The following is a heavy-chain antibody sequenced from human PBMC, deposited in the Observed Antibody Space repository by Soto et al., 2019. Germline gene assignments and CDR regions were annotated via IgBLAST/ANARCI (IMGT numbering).Heavy chain of an antibody. D-gene: IGHD3-3*02. CDR3: ARGHPRTSTLAVFDY. J-gene: IGHJ4*02. CDR2: ISAYNGNT. Sequence: ASVKVSCKASGYTFTSYGISWVRQAPGQGLEWMGWISAYNGNTNYAQKLQGRVTMTTDTSTSTAYMELRSLRSDDTAVYYCARGHPRTSTLAVFDYWGQGTLVTVSS. CDR1: GYTFTSYG. V-gene: IGHV1-18*01.